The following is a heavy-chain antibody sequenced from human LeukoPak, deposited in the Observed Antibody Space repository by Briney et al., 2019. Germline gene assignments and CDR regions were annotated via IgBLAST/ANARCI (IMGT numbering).Heavy chain of an antibody. Sequence: PGGSLRLSCAASGFTFSNAWMSWVRQAPGKGLEWVGRIKSKTDGGTTDYAAPVKGRFTISRDDSKNTLYLQMNSLKTEDTAVYYCTTRSIMITFGGVISHFGRDYLRQGSLVTVSS. D-gene: IGHD3-16*02. CDR3: TTRSIMITFGGVISHFGRDY. CDR1: GFTFSNAW. V-gene: IGHV3-15*01. CDR2: IKSKTDGGTT. J-gene: IGHJ4*02.